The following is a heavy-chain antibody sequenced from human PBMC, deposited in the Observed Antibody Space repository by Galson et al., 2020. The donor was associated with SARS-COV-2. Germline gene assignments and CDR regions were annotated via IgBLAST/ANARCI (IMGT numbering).Heavy chain of an antibody. CDR1: GGSISSRDYS. CDR3: VRGVVSSGDGMDYVDS. Sequence: SETLSLTCAVSGGSISSRDYSWSWIRQPPEKGLEWIGSIYYSGSTYCNPSLKSRVTISTDTSKNQFSLKLSSVTAADTAVYYCVRGVVSSGDGMDYVDSWGHGTLVAVSP. D-gene: IGHD3-3*01. V-gene: IGHV4-30-4*07. J-gene: IGHJ4*01. CDR2: IYYSGST.